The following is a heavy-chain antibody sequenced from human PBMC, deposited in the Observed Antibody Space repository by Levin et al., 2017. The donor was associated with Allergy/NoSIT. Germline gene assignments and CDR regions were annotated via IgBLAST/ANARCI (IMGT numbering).Heavy chain of an antibody. D-gene: IGHD5-24*01. CDR1: GGSVSSDSFY. Sequence: PSETLSLTCTVSGGSVSSDSFYWSWIRQPPGKGLQWIGYIYYRGRSTNYNPSLASRVTISLDTAKNQFSLKLRSVTAADTAVYYCARVRRDGYIFDYWGQGTLVTVSS. J-gene: IGHJ4*02. CDR3: ARVRRDGYIFDY. V-gene: IGHV4-61*01. CDR2: IYYRGRST.